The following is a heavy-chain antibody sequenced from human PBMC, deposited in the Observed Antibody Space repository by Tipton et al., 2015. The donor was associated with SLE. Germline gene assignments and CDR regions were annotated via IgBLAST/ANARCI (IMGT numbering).Heavy chain of an antibody. D-gene: IGHD6-19*01. J-gene: IGHJ4*03. CDR1: GGSLSGYY. V-gene: IGHV4-34*01. CDR3: ARDDGYNSGRGFDY. CDR2: VTQSGTT. Sequence: TLSLTCAVYGGSLSGYYWSWIRQPPGKGLEWIGEVTQSGTTNYSPSLKSRVTISIDTSAKQFSLKLSSVTAADTAVYYCARDDGYNSGRGFDYWGQGTTVTVSS.